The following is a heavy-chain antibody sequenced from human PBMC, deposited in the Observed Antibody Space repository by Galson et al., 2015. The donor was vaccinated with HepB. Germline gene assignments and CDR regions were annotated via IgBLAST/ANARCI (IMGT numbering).Heavy chain of an antibody. Sequence: SVKVSCKASGNTFTSYAVNWVRQAPGQGLEWMGWINTNTGNPTYAQGFTGRFVFSLDTSVSTAYLQITSLKAEDTAVYYCARYGNSSGYHQFDSWGQGTLVTVSS. CDR2: INTNTGNP. CDR1: GNTFTSYA. V-gene: IGHV7-4-1*02. D-gene: IGHD3-22*01. CDR3: ARYGNSSGYHQFDS. J-gene: IGHJ4*02.